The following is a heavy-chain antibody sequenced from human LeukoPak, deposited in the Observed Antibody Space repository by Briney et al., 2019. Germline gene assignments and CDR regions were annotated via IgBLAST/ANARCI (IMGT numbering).Heavy chain of an antibody. Sequence: PSETLSLTCTVSGGSISSYYWSWIRQPPGKGLEWIGYIYYSGSTNYSPSLKSRVTISVDTSKNQFSLKLSSVTAADTAVYYCARDIRSYDFWSGYPHYYMDVWGKGTTVTVSS. D-gene: IGHD3-3*01. CDR1: GGSISSYY. CDR2: IYYSGST. V-gene: IGHV4-59*01. J-gene: IGHJ6*03. CDR3: ARDIRSYDFWSGYPHYYMDV.